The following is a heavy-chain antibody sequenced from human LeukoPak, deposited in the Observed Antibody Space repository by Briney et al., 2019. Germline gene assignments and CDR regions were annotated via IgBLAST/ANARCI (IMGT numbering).Heavy chain of an antibody. V-gene: IGHV3-23*01. CDR1: GFTFSSYA. CDR2: ITGSGDST. J-gene: IGHJ4*02. D-gene: IGHD2-21*01. Sequence: GGSLRLSCAASGFTFSSYAMSWVRQAPGKGLEWVSGITGSGDSTYYADSVKGRFTISRDNSKNSLFLQMNSLRAEDTAVYYCARDSGAYSSYFDYWGQGTLVTVSS. CDR3: ARDSGAYSSYFDY.